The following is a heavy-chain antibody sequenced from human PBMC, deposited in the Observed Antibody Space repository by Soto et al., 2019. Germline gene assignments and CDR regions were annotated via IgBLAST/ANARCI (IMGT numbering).Heavy chain of an antibody. CDR3: AHRPHVLRWFGEYSFDY. CDR2: IYWDDDK. CDR1: GFSLTTSGLG. V-gene: IGHV2-5*02. D-gene: IGHD3-10*01. J-gene: IGHJ4*02. Sequence: QITLKESGPTLVKPTQTLTLTCTFSGFSLTTSGLGVGWIRQPPGKALEWLALIYWDDDKRYNPSLKSRLTITKDTSKNQVVLTITNMDPVDTATYYCAHRPHVLRWFGEYSFDYWGRGTLVTVSS.